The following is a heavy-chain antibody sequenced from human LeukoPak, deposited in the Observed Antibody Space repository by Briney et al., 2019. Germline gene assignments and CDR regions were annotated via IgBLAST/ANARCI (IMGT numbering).Heavy chain of an antibody. J-gene: IGHJ6*02. Sequence: GGSLRLSCAASGFTFDDYGMSWVRQAPGKGLEWVSGINWYGGSTGYADSVKGRFTISRDNAKNSLYLQMNSLRAEDTALYHCARDFGITMVRGVMDYYYGMDVWGQGTTVTVSS. CDR3: ARDFGITMVRGVMDYYYGMDV. V-gene: IGHV3-20*01. D-gene: IGHD3-10*01. CDR1: GFTFDDYG. CDR2: INWYGGST.